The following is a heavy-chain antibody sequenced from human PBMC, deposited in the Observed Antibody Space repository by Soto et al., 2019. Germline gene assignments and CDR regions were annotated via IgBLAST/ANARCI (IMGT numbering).Heavy chain of an antibody. CDR1: GYTFTGYA. Sequence: QVQLVQSGAEEKKPGASVKVSCKASGYTFTGYAMHWVRQAPGQRLEWMGWINAGNGNTKYSQKFQGRVTIPRDTAPSTAYMALSTLRSEDTAVYYCAPAVAVAADFASWGQGTLVTVSS. CDR3: APAVAVAADFAS. CDR2: INAGNGNT. D-gene: IGHD6-19*01. J-gene: IGHJ5*01. V-gene: IGHV1-3*05.